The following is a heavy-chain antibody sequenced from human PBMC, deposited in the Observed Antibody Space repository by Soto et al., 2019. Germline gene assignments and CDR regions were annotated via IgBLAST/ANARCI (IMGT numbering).Heavy chain of an antibody. J-gene: IGHJ4*02. CDR2: VNHSGTT. V-gene: IGHV4-34*01. D-gene: IGHD2-2*01. CDR1: GGSFSGYY. Sequence: QVQLQQWGAGLLKPSETLSLTCAVYGGSFSGYYWTWIRHSPEKGLEWIGEVNHSGTTYYNPSLKTRVTIPVHTPKNQFSLKMSSVTAADTAVYYCARGIGYCSSINCYSSRRLRFDIWGQGTLVTVSS. CDR3: ARGIGYCSSINCYSSRRLRFDI.